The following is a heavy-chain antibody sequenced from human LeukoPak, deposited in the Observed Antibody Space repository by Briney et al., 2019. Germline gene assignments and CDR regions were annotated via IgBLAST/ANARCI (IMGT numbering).Heavy chain of an antibody. Sequence: PSETLSLTCTVSGGSISSGSYYWSWIRQPAGKGLEWIGRIYTSGGTNYNPSLKSRVTISVDTSKNQFSLKLSSVTAADTAVYYCARMSIAVAGTLDYWGQGTLVTVSS. CDR3: ARMSIAVAGTLDY. V-gene: IGHV4-61*02. D-gene: IGHD6-19*01. CDR2: IYTSGGT. J-gene: IGHJ4*02. CDR1: GGSISSGSYY.